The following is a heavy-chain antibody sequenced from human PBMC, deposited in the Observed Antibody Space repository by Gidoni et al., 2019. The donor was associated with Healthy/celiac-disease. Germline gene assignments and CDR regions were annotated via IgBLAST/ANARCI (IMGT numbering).Heavy chain of an antibody. Sequence: EVQLVQSGAEVKKPGESLKISCKGSGYSFTSSWTGWVRQMPGKGLEWMGLIYPGDSDTRYSPSFQGQVTISADKSISTAYLQWSSLKASDTAMYYCARQEGILGYYDSSGYWVAAFDIWGQGTMVTVSS. J-gene: IGHJ3*02. CDR3: ARQEGILGYYDSSGYWVAAFDI. CDR1: GYSFTSSW. D-gene: IGHD3-22*01. V-gene: IGHV5-51*01. CDR2: IYPGDSDT.